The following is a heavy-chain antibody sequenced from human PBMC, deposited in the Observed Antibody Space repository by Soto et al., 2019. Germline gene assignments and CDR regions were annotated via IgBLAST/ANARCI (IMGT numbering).Heavy chain of an antibody. D-gene: IGHD6-19*01. J-gene: IGHJ4*03. CDR3: ARDAAVPGESDRFDY. CDR1: GGSVTSNVW. V-gene: IGHV4-4*02. CDR2: AYHNGLT. Sequence: SETLSLTCAVSGGSVTSNVWWSWVRQPPGKGLEWIGEAYHNGLTDYNPSLKSRVTMSVDTSKNEFSLKLTSLTAADTAIYYCARDAAVPGESDRFDYWGQGTTVTVSS.